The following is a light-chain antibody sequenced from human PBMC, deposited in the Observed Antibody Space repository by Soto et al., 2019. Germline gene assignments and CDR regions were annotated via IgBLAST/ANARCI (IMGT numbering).Light chain of an antibody. CDR1: QSVSSN. V-gene: IGKV3-20*01. Sequence: TQSAATLSVSPGYRAPLSCRASQSVSSNLAWYQQKPGQAPRLLIYGASSRATGIPDRFSGSGSGTDFTLTISRLEPEDFAVYYCQQYGSSPPTFGQGTNVDI. CDR2: GAS. J-gene: IGKJ1*01. CDR3: QQYGSSPPT.